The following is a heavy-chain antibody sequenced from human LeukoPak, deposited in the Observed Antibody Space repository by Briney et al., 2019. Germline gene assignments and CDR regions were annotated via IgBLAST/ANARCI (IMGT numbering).Heavy chain of an antibody. CDR1: GYTFTGYY. Sequence: ASVKVSCKASGYTFTGYYMHWVRQAPGQGLEWMGWTNPNSGGTNYAQKFQGRVTMTRDTSISTAYMELSRLRSDDTAVYYCARDLNHFPMITFGGVMDYWGQGTLVTVSS. D-gene: IGHD3-16*01. J-gene: IGHJ4*02. CDR3: ARDLNHFPMITFGGVMDY. CDR2: TNPNSGGT. V-gene: IGHV1-2*02.